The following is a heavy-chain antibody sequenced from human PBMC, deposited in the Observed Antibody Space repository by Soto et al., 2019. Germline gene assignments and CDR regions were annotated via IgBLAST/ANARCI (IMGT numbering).Heavy chain of an antibody. V-gene: IGHV4-34*01. CDR3: ASGEKVVAATPVTNWFDP. Sequence: SETLSLTCAVYGGSFSGYYWSWIRQPPGKGLEWIGEINHSGSTNYNPSLKSRVTISVDTSKNQFSLKLSSVTAADTAVYYCASGEKVVAATPVTNWFDPWGQGTLVTVSS. CDR1: GGSFSGYY. D-gene: IGHD2-15*01. J-gene: IGHJ5*02. CDR2: INHSGST.